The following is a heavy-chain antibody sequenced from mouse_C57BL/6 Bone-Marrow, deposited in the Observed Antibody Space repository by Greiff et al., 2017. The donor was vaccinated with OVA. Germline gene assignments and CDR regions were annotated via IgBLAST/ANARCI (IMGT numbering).Heavy chain of an antibody. J-gene: IGHJ3*01. CDR2: IRSKSNNYAT. V-gene: IGHV10-1*01. CDR1: GFSFNTYA. Sequence: EVQGVESGGRLVQPKGSLKLSCAASGFSFNTYAMNWVRQAPGKGLEWVARIRSKSNNYATYYADSVKDRFTISRDDSESMLYLQMNNLKTEDTAMYYCVRGTWFAYWGQGTLVTVSA. CDR3: VRGTWFAY.